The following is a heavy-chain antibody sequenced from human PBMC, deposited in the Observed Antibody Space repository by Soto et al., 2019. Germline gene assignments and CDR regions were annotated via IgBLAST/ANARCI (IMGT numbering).Heavy chain of an antibody. Sequence: QVQLVQSGAEVRKPGASVRVSCKASGYTFTGHYIHWVRQAPGQGLEWMGWINPNSGATNYAQKFQDWVSMSRDTSISAAYMELTSLRSDATAVYYCAREARHVVDSDFRAAYFTYFDQCGQGTLVTVSS. CDR3: AREARHVVDSDFRAAYFTYFDQ. J-gene: IGHJ4*02. CDR2: INPNSGAT. V-gene: IGHV1-2*04. D-gene: IGHD3-3*01. CDR1: GYTFTGHY.